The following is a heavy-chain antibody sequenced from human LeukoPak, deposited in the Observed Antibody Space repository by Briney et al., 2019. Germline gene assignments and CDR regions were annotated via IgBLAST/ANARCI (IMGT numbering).Heavy chain of an antibody. Sequence: ASVKVSCKASGYTFTDHYLHWLRQAPGQGLEYLGWINPNGGGTNFPQKFQGRVTLTIDTSVNTGYMEITELTSDDTAVYYCARIITSTWYNEFDCWGQGTLVAVSS. J-gene: IGHJ4*02. V-gene: IGHV1-2*02. CDR1: GYTFTDHY. D-gene: IGHD1-14*01. CDR3: ARIITSTWYNEFDC. CDR2: INPNGGGT.